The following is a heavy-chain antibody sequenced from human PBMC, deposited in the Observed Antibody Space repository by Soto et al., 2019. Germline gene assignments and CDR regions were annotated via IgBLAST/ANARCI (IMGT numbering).Heavy chain of an antibody. CDR2: IYHSGGT. V-gene: IGHV4-30-2*01. Sequence: SETLSLTCAVSGGSISSGGYSWSWIRQPPGKGLEWIGYIYHSGGTYYNPSLKSRVTISVDRSKNQFSLKLSSVTAADTAVYYCARVEDSSGYYYYFDYWGQGTLVTVSS. J-gene: IGHJ4*02. CDR3: ARVEDSSGYYYYFDY. CDR1: GGSISSGGYS. D-gene: IGHD3-22*01.